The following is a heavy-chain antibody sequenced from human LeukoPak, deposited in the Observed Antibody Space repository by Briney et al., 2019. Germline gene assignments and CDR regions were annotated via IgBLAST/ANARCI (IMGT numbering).Heavy chain of an antibody. CDR2: ISGSGGRP. CDR3: ARHPEPGYCSSTSCHESYFDY. Sequence: PGGSLRLSCAASGFTFSSCAMSWVRQAPGKGLEWVSAISGSGGRPYYADSVKGRFTISRDNSKNTLYLQMNSLRAEDTAVYYCARHPEPGYCSSTSCHESYFDYGGQGTLVTVSS. V-gene: IGHV3-23*01. CDR1: GFTFSSCA. J-gene: IGHJ4*02. D-gene: IGHD2-2*01.